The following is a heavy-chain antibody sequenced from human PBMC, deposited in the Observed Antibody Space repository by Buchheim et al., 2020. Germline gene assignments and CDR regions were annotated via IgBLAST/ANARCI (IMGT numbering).Heavy chain of an antibody. J-gene: IGHJ6*03. Sequence: QVQLVESGGGLVKPGGSLRLSCSASGFNLGDYYMTWIRQAPGKGLEWIAYISHSGISHIRFTDAHINYADSVKGRFTISRDDASNSLYLQMNSLRAEDTAFYYCARGYSLPVALSRRYYYYYMDVWGKGTT. CDR3: ARGYSLPVALSRRYYYYYMDV. V-gene: IGHV3-11*01. CDR1: GFNLGDYY. D-gene: IGHD1-14*01. CDR2: ISHSGISHIRFTDAHI.